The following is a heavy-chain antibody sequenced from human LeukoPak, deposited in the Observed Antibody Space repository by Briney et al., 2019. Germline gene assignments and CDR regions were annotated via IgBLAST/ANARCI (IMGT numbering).Heavy chain of an antibody. D-gene: IGHD3-22*01. Sequence: SETLSLTCTVSGGSIGSGSYYWSWIRQPAGKGLEWIGRIYTSGSTNYNPSLKSRVTISVDTSKNQFSLKLSSVTAADTAVYYCARESYYYDSSGYSYYFDYWGQGTLVTVSS. J-gene: IGHJ4*02. CDR1: GGSIGSGSYY. CDR2: IYTSGST. V-gene: IGHV4-61*02. CDR3: ARESYYYDSSGYSYYFDY.